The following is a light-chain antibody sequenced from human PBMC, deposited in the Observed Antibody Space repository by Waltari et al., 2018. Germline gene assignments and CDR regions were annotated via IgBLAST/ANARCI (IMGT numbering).Light chain of an antibody. V-gene: IGLV3-25*03. CDR1: ALPKQD. CDR3: QSADSSGNYVV. CDR2: RNT. Sequence: SYELTQPPSVSVSPGQTARITCSGDALPKQDAYWYQQRPGQAPVLVIYRNTERPSGIPERFSGARSGTIVTLTISGVQAEDEADYYCQSADSSGNYVVFGGGTKLTVL. J-gene: IGLJ2*01.